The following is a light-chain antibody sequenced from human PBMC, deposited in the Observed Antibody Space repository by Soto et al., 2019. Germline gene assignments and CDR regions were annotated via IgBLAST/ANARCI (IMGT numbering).Light chain of an antibody. J-gene: IGKJ4*01. CDR3: QQSYSTPQLT. V-gene: IGKV1-39*01. CDR2: AAS. Sequence: DIQMTQSPSSLSASVGDGVTITCRASQSISSYVNWYQQKPGKAPKLLIYAASSLQSGAPSRVSGSGSGTDFTLTISRLPPQDIATLYCQQSYSTPQLTFGGGTKVDLK. CDR1: QSISSY.